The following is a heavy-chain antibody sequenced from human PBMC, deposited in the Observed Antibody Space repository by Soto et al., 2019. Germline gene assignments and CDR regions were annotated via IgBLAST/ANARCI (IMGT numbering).Heavy chain of an antibody. V-gene: IGHV3-73*01. CDR2: IRSKANSYAT. CDR1: GFTFSGSA. Sequence: GGSLRLSCAASGFTFSGSAMHWVRQASGKGLEWVGRIRSKANSYATAYAASVKGRFTISRDDSKNTAYLQMNSLKTEDTAVYYCTIAMDYYYYGMDVWGQGTTVTVSS. J-gene: IGHJ6*02. CDR3: TIAMDYYYYGMDV. D-gene: IGHD2-8*01.